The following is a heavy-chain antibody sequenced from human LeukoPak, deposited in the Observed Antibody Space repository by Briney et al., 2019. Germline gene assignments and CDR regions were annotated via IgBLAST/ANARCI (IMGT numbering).Heavy chain of an antibody. CDR2: IRYDGSSK. Sequence: GGSLRLSCAASGFSFSSYGMHWVRQAPGKGLEWVAFIRYDGSSKYYADSVKGRFTTSRDNSKNTLYLQMNSLRAEDTAVYSCAKDIGGYAFDYGGQGTLVTVSS. CDR1: GFSFSSYG. D-gene: IGHD6-25*01. V-gene: IGHV3-30*02. J-gene: IGHJ4*02. CDR3: AKDIGGYAFDY.